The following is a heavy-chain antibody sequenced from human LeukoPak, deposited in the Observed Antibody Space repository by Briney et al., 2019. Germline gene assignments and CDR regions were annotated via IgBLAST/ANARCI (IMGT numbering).Heavy chain of an antibody. CDR3: AKDAPPSRIAGATTWFDP. Sequence: PGGSLRLSCAASGFTFSSYAMHWVRQAPGKGLEWVAVISYDGSNKYYADSVKGRFTISRDNAKNSLYLQMNSLRAEDTAVYYCAKDAPPSRIAGATTWFDPWGQGTLVTVSS. CDR1: GFTFSSYA. J-gene: IGHJ5*02. D-gene: IGHD1-26*01. V-gene: IGHV3-30-3*01. CDR2: ISYDGSNK.